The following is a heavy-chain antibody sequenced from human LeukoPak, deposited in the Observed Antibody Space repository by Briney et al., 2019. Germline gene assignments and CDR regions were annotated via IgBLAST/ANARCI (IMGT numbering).Heavy chain of an antibody. CDR1: GGSISSSSYY. D-gene: IGHD2-2*01. Sequence: PSETLSLTCTVSGGSISSSSYYWGWIRQPPGKGLEWIGSIYYSGSTYYNPSLKSRFTISVDTSKNQFSLKLSSVTAADTAVYYCARRERSTSRYGMWDYWGQGTLVTVSS. CDR2: IYYSGST. CDR3: ARRERSTSRYGMWDY. V-gene: IGHV4-39*01. J-gene: IGHJ4*02.